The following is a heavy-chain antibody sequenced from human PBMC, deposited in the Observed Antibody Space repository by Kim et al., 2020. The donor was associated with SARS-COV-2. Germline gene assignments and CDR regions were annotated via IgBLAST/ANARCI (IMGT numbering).Heavy chain of an antibody. D-gene: IGHD6-13*01. CDR3: ARETGSSWRYFDY. Sequence: LSLTCAASGFTVSSNYMSWVRQAPGKGLEWVSVIYSGGSTYYADSVKGRFTISRDNSKNTLYLQMNSLRAEDTAVYYCARETGSSWRYFDYWGQGTL. V-gene: IGHV3-53*01. CDR2: IYSGGST. J-gene: IGHJ4*02. CDR1: GFTVSSNY.